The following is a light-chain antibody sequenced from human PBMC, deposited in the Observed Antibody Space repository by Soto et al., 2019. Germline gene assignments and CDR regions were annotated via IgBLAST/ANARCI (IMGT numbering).Light chain of an antibody. CDR1: QSISSY. J-gene: IGKJ1*01. CDR3: QQSYSTPST. V-gene: IGKV1-39*01. CDR2: AAS. Sequence: DIQMTQSPSSLSASVGDRVTITCRASQSISSYLNWYQQKPGKAPKLLIYAASSLQSGVPSRFSGSRSGTDFTLTISSLQPEDFATYYCQQSYSTPSTFGQGTKGEIK.